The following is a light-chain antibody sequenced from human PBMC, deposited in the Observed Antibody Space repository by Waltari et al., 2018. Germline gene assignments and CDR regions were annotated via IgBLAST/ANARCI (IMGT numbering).Light chain of an antibody. Sequence: DIVMTQSPDSLAVSLGERATINCKSSQSVLYSSHNKNYLAWYQQKPGQPPKLLIYWASNRESGVPGRFSGSGSGTDFTLTISSLQAEDVAVYYCQQYYETPLTFGGGTKVEIK. CDR1: QSVLYSSHNKNY. V-gene: IGKV4-1*01. CDR2: WAS. CDR3: QQYYETPLT. J-gene: IGKJ4*01.